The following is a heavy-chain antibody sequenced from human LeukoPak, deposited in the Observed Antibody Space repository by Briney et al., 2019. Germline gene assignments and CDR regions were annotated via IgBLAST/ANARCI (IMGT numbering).Heavy chain of an antibody. D-gene: IGHD5-12*01. Sequence: ASVRVSCKASGYTFTGYYMHWVRQAPGQGLEWMGWINPNSGGTNYAQKFQGRVTMTRDTSISTAYMELSRLRSDDTAVYYCARDGGYDYVFDYWGQGTLVTVSS. CDR3: ARDGGYDYVFDY. CDR2: INPNSGGT. V-gene: IGHV1-2*02. J-gene: IGHJ4*02. CDR1: GYTFTGYY.